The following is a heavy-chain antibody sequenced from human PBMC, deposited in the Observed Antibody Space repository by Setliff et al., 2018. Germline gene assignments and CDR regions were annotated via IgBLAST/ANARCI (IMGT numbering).Heavy chain of an antibody. CDR1: GDSIINYY. Sequence: SETLSLTCTVSGDSIINYYWSWIRQPPGKGLEWIGNIYSSGSTNYNPSLKSRVTISVDTSKNQFSLNLTSVTAADTAVYYCAHSTTFDLHHDYWGQGALVTVSS. CDR2: IYSSGST. V-gene: IGHV4-4*08. CDR3: AHSTTFDLHHDY. J-gene: IGHJ4*02. D-gene: IGHD3-9*01.